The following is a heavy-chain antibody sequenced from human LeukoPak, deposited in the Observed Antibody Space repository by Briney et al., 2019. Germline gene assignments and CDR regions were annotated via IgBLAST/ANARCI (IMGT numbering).Heavy chain of an antibody. CDR3: AREGGAVAATFDN. CDR2: ISYDGSNK. D-gene: IGHD6-19*01. CDR1: GFTFSRYA. V-gene: IGHV3-30-3*01. Sequence: GGSLRLSCAASGFTFSRYAMHWVRPAPGKGLGWVAVISYDGSNKYYADSVKGRFTISRDNSKNTLYLQMNSLRAEDTAVYYCAREGGAVAATFDNWGQGTLVTVSS. J-gene: IGHJ4*02.